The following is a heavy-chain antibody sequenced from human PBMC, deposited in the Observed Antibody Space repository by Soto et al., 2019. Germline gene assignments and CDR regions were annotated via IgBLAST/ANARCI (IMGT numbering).Heavy chain of an antibody. J-gene: IGHJ6*03. CDR3: AREVGQRYYYYYMDV. D-gene: IGHD1-26*01. CDR1: GGTFSSYT. V-gene: IGHV1-69*04. Sequence: ASVKVSCKASGGTFSSYTISWVRQAPGQGLEWMGRIIPILGIANYAQKFQGRVTITADKSTSTAYMELSSLRSEDTAVYYCAREVGQRYYYYYMDVWGKGTTVTVSS. CDR2: IIPILGIA.